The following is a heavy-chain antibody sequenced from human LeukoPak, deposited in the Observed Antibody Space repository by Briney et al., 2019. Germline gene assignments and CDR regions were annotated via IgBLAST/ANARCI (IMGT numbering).Heavy chain of an antibody. V-gene: IGHV1-2*02. CDR2: INPNSGGT. D-gene: IGHD3-9*01. CDR1: GYTFTGYY. CDR3: ARESLRYFDWVWGAFDI. J-gene: IGHJ3*02. Sequence: ASVKVSCKASGYTFTGYYMHWVRQAPGQGLEWMGWINPNSGGTNYAQKFQGRVTMTRDTSISTAYMELSRLRSDDTAVYYCARESLRYFDWVWGAFDIWAKGQWSPSLQ.